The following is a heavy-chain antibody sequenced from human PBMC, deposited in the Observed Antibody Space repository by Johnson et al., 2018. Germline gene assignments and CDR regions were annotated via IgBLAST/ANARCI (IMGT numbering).Heavy chain of an antibody. V-gene: IGHV3-23*04. CDR1: GFTFSEYA. CDR2: ISRSGDSE. CDR3: ASANPEMTGQVFDL. J-gene: IGHJ4*02. Sequence: EQLVESGGGLVQPGESLRLSCAASGFTFSEYAMTWVRQAPGKGLEWVSGISRSGDSEYSADSVKGRFTVSRDNSRDTLSLQINSLRAEDTAVYYCASANPEMTGQVFDLWGPGTLVTVSS. D-gene: IGHD3-9*01.